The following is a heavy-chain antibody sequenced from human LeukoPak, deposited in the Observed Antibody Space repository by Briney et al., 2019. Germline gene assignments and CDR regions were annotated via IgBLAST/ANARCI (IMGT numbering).Heavy chain of an antibody. J-gene: IGHJ3*02. V-gene: IGHV3-33*01. CDR2: IWYDGSNK. Sequence: PGGSLRLSCAASGFTFSSYGMHWVRQAPGKGLEWVAVIWYDGSNKYYADSVKGRSTISRDNSKNTLYLQMNSLRAEDTAVYYCARGRWQQLDPDAFDIWGQGTMVTVSS. CDR1: GFTFSSYG. CDR3: ARGRWQQLDPDAFDI. D-gene: IGHD6-13*01.